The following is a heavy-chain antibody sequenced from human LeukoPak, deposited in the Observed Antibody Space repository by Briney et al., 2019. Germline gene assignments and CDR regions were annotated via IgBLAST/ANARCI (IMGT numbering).Heavy chain of an antibody. CDR1: GGSISSSSYY. V-gene: IGHV4-39*07. Sequence: NPSETLSLTCTVSGGSISSSSYYWGWIRQPPGKGLEWIGSIYYSGSTYYNPSLKSRVTISVDTSKNQFSLKLSSVTAADTAVYYCARGAAAGTRVDYWGQGTLVTVSS. CDR2: IYYSGST. D-gene: IGHD6-13*01. CDR3: ARGAAAGTRVDY. J-gene: IGHJ4*02.